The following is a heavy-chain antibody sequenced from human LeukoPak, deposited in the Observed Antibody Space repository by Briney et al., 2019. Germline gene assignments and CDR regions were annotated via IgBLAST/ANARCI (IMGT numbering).Heavy chain of an antibody. D-gene: IGHD6-19*01. CDR1: GGSFSGYY. Sequence: SETLSLTCAVYGGSFSGYYWSWIRQPPGKGLEWIGEINHSGSTNYNPSLKSRVTISVDTSKNQFSLKLRSVTAADTAMYHCARAETYSSGWYDPFFDYWGQGTLVTVST. CDR3: ARAETYSSGWYDPFFDY. CDR2: INHSGST. J-gene: IGHJ4*02. V-gene: IGHV4-34*01.